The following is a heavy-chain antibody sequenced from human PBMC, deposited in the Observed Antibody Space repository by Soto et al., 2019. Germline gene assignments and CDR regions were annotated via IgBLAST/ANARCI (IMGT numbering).Heavy chain of an antibody. CDR1: GYTFTSYY. J-gene: IGHJ6*02. CDR2: INPDGGGT. Sequence: QVQLVQSGAEVKKPGASVKVSCKASGYTFTSYYMHWVRLAPGQGLEWMGIINPDGGGTSYAQQCQGRVIMTRDTSTSTVYMEMSSLRSEVTAVYYCAVGGNYLSMDVWGQGTTVTVSS. CDR3: AVGGNYLSMDV. D-gene: IGHD4-4*01. V-gene: IGHV1-46*01.